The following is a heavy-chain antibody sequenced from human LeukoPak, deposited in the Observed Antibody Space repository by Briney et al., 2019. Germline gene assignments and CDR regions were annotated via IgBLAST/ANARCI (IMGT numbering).Heavy chain of an antibody. CDR2: INHSGST. V-gene: IGHV4-34*01. J-gene: IGHJ4*02. Sequence: SETLSLTCAVSGGSFSGYYWSWIRQPPGKGLEWIGEINHSGSTNYNPSLKSRVTISVDTSKNQFSLKLSSVTAADTAVYYCARGSLGGQWQWLDPAFDYWGQGTLVTVSS. D-gene: IGHD6-19*01. CDR3: ARGSLGGQWQWLDPAFDY. CDR1: GGSFSGYY.